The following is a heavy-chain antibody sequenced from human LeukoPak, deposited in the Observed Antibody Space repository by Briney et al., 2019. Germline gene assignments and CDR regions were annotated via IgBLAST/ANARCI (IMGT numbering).Heavy chain of an antibody. CDR2: ISYDGSNK. J-gene: IGHJ4*02. D-gene: IGHD6-13*01. CDR3: AKDEIAAARVPFDY. CDR1: GFTFSSYG. Sequence: PGGSLRLSCAASGFTFSSYGMHWVRQAPGKGLEWVAVISYDGSNKYYADSVKGRFTISRDNSKNTLYLQMNSLRAEDTAVYYCAKDEIAAARVPFDYWGQGTLVTVSS. V-gene: IGHV3-30*18.